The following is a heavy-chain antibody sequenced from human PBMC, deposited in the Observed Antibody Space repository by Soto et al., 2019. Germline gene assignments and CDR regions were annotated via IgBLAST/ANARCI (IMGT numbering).Heavy chain of an antibody. D-gene: IGHD5-18*01. CDR2: IIPIFGTA. Sequence: QVQLVQSGAEVKKPGSSVKVSCKASGGTFSSYAISWVRQATGQGLEWMGGIIPIFGTANYAQKFQGRVTITADEHTSTAYMELNSLRSEDTAVYYCARDHGYSSGYFDYWGQGTLVTVSS. CDR3: ARDHGYSSGYFDY. CDR1: GGTFSSYA. V-gene: IGHV1-69*12. J-gene: IGHJ4*02.